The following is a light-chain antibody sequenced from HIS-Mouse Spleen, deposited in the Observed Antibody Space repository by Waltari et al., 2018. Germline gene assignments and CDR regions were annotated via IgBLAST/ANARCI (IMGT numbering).Light chain of an antibody. CDR1: QSVSSRY. J-gene: IGKJ2*01. Sequence: EIVFTQSPGTMSLSPGATATLSCRASQSVSSRYLAWYQQKPGQAPRLLIYGASSRATGIPDRFSGSGSGTDFTLTISRLEPEDFAVYYCQQYGSSPTFGQGTKLEIK. CDR2: GAS. CDR3: QQYGSSPT. V-gene: IGKV3-20*01.